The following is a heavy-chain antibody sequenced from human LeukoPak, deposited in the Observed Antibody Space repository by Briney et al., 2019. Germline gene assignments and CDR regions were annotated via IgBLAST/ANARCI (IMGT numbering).Heavy chain of an antibody. Sequence: PGGSLRLSCAASGFTFSSYDTHWVRQATGKGLEWVSAIGTAGDTYYPGSVKGRFTISRENAKNSLYLQMNSLRAGDTAVYYCARVAAAGLFFDYWGQGTLVTVSS. J-gene: IGHJ4*02. D-gene: IGHD6-13*01. CDR2: IGTAGDT. CDR3: ARVAAAGLFFDY. V-gene: IGHV3-13*01. CDR1: GFTFSSYD.